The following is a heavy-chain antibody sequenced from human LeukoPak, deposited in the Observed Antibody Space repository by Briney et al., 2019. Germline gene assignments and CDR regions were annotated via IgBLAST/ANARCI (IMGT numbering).Heavy chain of an antibody. CDR1: GGSISSNNW. CDR2: IHYSGST. J-gene: IGHJ6*02. CDR3: AGDSRYNEYYYYGMDV. Sequence: SGTLSLTCAVSGGSISSNNWWSWVRQSPGKGLVWIGEIHYSGSTNYNPSLKSRVTISVDKSKSQFSLNLSSVTAADTAVYYCAGDSRYNEYYYYGMDVWGQGTTVTVS. D-gene: IGHD2/OR15-2a*01. V-gene: IGHV4-4*02.